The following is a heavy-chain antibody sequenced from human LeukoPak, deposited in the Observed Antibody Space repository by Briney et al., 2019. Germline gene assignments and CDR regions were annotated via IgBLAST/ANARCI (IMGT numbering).Heavy chain of an antibody. Sequence: SETLSLTCTVSGGSISSGDYYWSWIRQHPLEGLEWIGYIYYSGTTYYNPSLKSRVTISVDTSKNQFSLKLSSVTAADTAVYYCARAKIGSVHFDYWGQGTLVTVSS. CDR2: IYYSGTT. D-gene: IGHD3-10*01. J-gene: IGHJ4*02. CDR1: GGSISSGDYY. CDR3: ARAKIGSVHFDY. V-gene: IGHV4-61*08.